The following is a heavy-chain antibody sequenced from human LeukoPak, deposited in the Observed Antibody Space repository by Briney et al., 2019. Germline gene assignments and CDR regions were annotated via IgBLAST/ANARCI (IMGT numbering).Heavy chain of an antibody. V-gene: IGHV3-23*01. J-gene: IGHJ4*02. CDR1: GFTFSTNA. D-gene: IGHD1-7*01. Sequence: GGSLRLSCLTSGFTFSTNAMSWVRQAPGKGLEWISGISGSGASTYYADSVTGRFTISRDNSRNTLYLQMNSLRGDDTAVYYCAKGELSSDAFYFDYWGQGALVTVSS. CDR3: AKGELSSDAFYFDY. CDR2: ISGSGAST.